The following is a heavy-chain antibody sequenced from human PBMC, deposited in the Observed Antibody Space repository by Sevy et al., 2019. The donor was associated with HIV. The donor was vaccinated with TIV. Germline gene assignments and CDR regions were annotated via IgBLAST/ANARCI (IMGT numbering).Heavy chain of an antibody. Sequence: ASVKVSCKVSGYTLTGLSMHWVRQAPGKGLEWMGSFDPEDGETIYAQNFQGRDTMTEDTSTDTAYMELSSLRSEDTAVYFCATTKHYYDSSGCPFDYWGEGTLVSVSS. J-gene: IGHJ4*02. V-gene: IGHV1-24*01. CDR2: FDPEDGET. D-gene: IGHD3-22*01. CDR1: GYTLTGLS. CDR3: ATTKHYYDSSGCPFDY.